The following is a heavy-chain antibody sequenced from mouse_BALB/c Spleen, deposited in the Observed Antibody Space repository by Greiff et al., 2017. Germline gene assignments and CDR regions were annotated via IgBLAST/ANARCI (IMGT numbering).Heavy chain of an antibody. Sequence: QVHVKQSGPELVKPGASVKMSCKASGYTFTSYYIHWVKQRPGQGLEWIGWIYPGDGSTKYNEKFKGKTTLTADKSSSTAYMLLSSLTSEDSAIYFCARGGHYYAMDYWGQGTSVTVSS. V-gene: IGHV1S56*01. J-gene: IGHJ4*01. CDR3: ARGGHYYAMDY. CDR1: GYTFTSYY. CDR2: IYPGDGST.